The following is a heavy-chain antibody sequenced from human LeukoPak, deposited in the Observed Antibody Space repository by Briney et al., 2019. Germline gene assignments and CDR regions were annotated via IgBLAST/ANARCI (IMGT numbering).Heavy chain of an antibody. CDR2: IRYDGSNK. J-gene: IGHJ3*02. Sequence: SGGPLRLSCAASGFTFSSYGMHWVRQAPGKGLEWVAFIRYDGSNKYYADSVKGRFTISRDNSKNTLYLQMNSLRAEDTAVYYCAKGLARFLEWPLDAFDIWGQGTMVTVSS. D-gene: IGHD3-3*01. V-gene: IGHV3-30*02. CDR3: AKGLARFLEWPLDAFDI. CDR1: GFTFSSYG.